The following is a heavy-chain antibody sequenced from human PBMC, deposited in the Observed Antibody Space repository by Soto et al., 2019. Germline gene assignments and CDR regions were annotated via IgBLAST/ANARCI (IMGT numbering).Heavy chain of an antibody. V-gene: IGHV3-23*01. J-gene: IGHJ4*02. Sequence: GGSLRLSCAASGFTFSSYAMSWVRQAPGKGLEWVASISLSGHATYYPDSVRGRFTISRDISKNRLYLQMDSLRAADTALYYCAKDLGSSPPGDFWGRGTLVTSPQ. CDR3: AKDLGSSPPGDF. CDR2: ISLSGHAT. CDR1: GFTFSSYA. D-gene: IGHD6-6*01.